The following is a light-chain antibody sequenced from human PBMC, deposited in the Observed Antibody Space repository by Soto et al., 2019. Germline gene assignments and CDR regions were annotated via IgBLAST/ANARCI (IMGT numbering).Light chain of an antibody. Sequence: IVLTQSPATLSLSPGEKATLSCRASQSVSSYLAWYQHKPGQAPRLLIFDASHRASGIPPRFSGSGSGTDFTLTISRLEPEDFAVYYCQQYGSAPFTFGPGTKVDIK. J-gene: IGKJ3*01. CDR1: QSVSSY. V-gene: IGKV3-11*01. CDR3: QQYGSAPFT. CDR2: DAS.